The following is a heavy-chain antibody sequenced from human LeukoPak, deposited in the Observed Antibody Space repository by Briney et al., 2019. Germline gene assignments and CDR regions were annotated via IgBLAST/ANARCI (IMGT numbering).Heavy chain of an antibody. CDR2: MFYSGST. D-gene: IGHD3-9*01. V-gene: IGHV4-39*07. Sequence: SETLSLTCTVSGGSISSSSYFWGWIRQPPGKGLEWIGNMFYSGSTYYNPSLKSRVTISVDRSKNQFSLKLSSVTAADTAVYYCAGGGAYPEYYDIHWFDPWGQGTLVTVSS. J-gene: IGHJ5*02. CDR1: GGSISSSSYF. CDR3: AGGGAYPEYYDIHWFDP.